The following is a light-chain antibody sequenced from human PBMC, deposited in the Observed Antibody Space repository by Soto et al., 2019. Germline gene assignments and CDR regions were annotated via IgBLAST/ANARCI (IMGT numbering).Light chain of an antibody. CDR1: SSDVGSYNL. CDR3: CSYAGSFTFVI. J-gene: IGLJ2*01. Sequence: QSALTQPASVSGSPGQSITISCTGTSSDVGSYNLVSWYQQHPGKAPKLMIYEDSKRPSGVSNRFSGSKSGNTASLTISGLQAEDEADYYCCSYAGSFTFVIFGGGTKVTVL. CDR2: EDS. V-gene: IGLV2-23*02.